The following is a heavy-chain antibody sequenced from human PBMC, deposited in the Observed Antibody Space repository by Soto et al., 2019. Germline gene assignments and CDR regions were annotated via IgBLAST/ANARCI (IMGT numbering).Heavy chain of an antibody. Sequence: PGGSLRLSCAASGFTFSSYAMHWVRQAPGKGLEWVAVISYDGSNKYYADSVKGRFTISRDNSKNTLYLQMNSLRAEDTAVYYCARESRYDFWSGYYTGSLMDVWGQGTRVTVSS. V-gene: IGHV3-30-3*01. D-gene: IGHD3-3*01. J-gene: IGHJ6*02. CDR3: ARESRYDFWSGYYTGSLMDV. CDR1: GFTFSSYA. CDR2: ISYDGSNK.